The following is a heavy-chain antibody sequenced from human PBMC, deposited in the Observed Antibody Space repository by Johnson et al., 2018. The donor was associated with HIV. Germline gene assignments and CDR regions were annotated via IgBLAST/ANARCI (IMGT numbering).Heavy chain of an antibody. Sequence: VQLVESGGGLIQPGRSLRLSCAASGFSFDDFAMHWVRQAPGKGLEWVSGISWNSGTIGYADSVKGRFTISRDNAKKSLHLQMHSLRTDDTALYYCAKPLVSSSWKEGDAFAILGQGTMVTVSS. CDR1: GFSFDDFA. D-gene: IGHD6-13*01. CDR2: ISWNSGTI. V-gene: IGHV3-9*01. J-gene: IGHJ3*02. CDR3: AKPLVSSSWKEGDAFAI.